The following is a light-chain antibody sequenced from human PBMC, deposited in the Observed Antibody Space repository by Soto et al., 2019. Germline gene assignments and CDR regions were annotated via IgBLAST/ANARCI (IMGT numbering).Light chain of an antibody. CDR3: SLYTSENAYV. Sequence: QSALTQPPSVSGSPGQSVTISCTGTSTDFVGXNRVSWYQQPPGTAPKLMIYEVSKRPSGVPDRFSGSKSGNTASLTISGLQAADEADYYCSLYTSENAYVFGTGTKVTVL. J-gene: IGLJ1*01. CDR1: STDFVGXNR. CDR2: EVS. V-gene: IGLV2-18*01.